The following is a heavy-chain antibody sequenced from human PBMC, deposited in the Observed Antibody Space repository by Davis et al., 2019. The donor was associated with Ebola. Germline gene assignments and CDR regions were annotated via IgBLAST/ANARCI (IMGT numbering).Heavy chain of an antibody. Sequence: GESLKISCAASGFTFSNAWMSWVRQAPGKGLVWVSRINSDGSSTSYADSVKGRFTISRDNAKNTLYLQMNSLRAEDTAVYYCASLGEWELLYAFDIWGQGTMVTVSS. CDR2: INSDGSST. V-gene: IGHV3-74*01. CDR1: GFTFSNAW. CDR3: ASLGEWELLYAFDI. J-gene: IGHJ3*02. D-gene: IGHD1-26*01.